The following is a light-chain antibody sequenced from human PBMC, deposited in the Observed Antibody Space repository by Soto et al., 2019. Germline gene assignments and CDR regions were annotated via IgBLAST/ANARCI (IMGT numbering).Light chain of an antibody. CDR1: SSNIGHNY. CDR2: DNN. J-gene: IGLJ2*01. CDR3: GTWDSRLSVGV. Sequence: QSVLTQPPSVSAAPGQKVTISCSGSSSNIGHNYVCWYQQHPGTAPKLLIYDNNKRPSGIPDRFSGSKSGTSATLGITGLQTGDEADYYCGTWDSRLSVGVFGGGTKVTVL. V-gene: IGLV1-51*01.